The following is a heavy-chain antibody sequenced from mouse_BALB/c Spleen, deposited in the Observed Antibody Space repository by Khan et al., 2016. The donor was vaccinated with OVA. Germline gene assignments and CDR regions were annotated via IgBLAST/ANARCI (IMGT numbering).Heavy chain of an antibody. Sequence: EVKLLESGGGLVQPGGSLKLSCAASGFTFSSYTMSWVRQTPDKRLEWVAFISHGGSSAYYPDTVKGRFTSSRDNAKNTLYLQMISLKSEDTAMYYCTRPSTTEYDYGMDYWGQGTSVTVSS. V-gene: IGHV5-12-2*01. CDR1: GFTFSSYT. CDR2: ISHGGSSA. D-gene: IGHD1-1*01. CDR3: TRPSTTEYDYGMDY. J-gene: IGHJ4*01.